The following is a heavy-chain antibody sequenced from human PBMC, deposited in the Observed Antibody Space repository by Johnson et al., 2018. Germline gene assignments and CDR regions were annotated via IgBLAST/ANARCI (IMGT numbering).Heavy chain of an antibody. Sequence: QVQLQQWGAGLLKPSETLSLTCAVYGGSFSGYYWSWIRQPPGKGLEWIGEINHSGSTNYNPSLKSRVTISVDKSKNQFSLKLSSVTAADTAVYYCARPLWGSGAFDIWGQGTMVTVSS. CDR3: ARPLWGSGAFDI. CDR1: GGSFSGYY. D-gene: IGHD7-27*01. J-gene: IGHJ3*02. V-gene: IGHV4-34*01. CDR2: INHSGST.